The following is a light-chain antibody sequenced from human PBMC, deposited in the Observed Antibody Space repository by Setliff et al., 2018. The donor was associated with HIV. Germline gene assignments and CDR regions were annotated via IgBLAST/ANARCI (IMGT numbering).Light chain of an antibody. J-gene: IGLJ1*01. CDR3: SSYTGSYTYV. CDR2: EVS. Sequence: QSVLTQPASVSGSPGQSITISCTGTSSDVGGYKYVSWYQHHPGKAPKLTVYEVSNRPSGVSNRFSGSKSGNTASLTISGLQAEDEADYYCSSYTGSYTYVFGTGTKVIVL. CDR1: SSDVGGYKY. V-gene: IGLV2-14*01.